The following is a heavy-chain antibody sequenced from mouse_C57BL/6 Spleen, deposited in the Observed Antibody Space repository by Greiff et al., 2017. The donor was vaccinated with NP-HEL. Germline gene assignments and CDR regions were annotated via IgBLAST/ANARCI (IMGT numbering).Heavy chain of an antibody. D-gene: IGHD1-1*02. Sequence: VKLQQPGAELVKPGASVKLSCKASGYTFTSYWMHWVKQRPGRGLEWIGRIDPNSGGTKYNEKFKSKATLTVDKPSSTAYMQLSSLTSEDSAVYYCARSGIYGAWFAYWGQGTLVTVSA. CDR2: IDPNSGGT. J-gene: IGHJ3*01. V-gene: IGHV1-72*01. CDR1: GYTFTSYW. CDR3: ARSGIYGAWFAY.